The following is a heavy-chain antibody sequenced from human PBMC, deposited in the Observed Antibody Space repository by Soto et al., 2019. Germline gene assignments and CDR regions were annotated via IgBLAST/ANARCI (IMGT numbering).Heavy chain of an antibody. D-gene: IGHD3-10*01. CDR1: GYTFTNYD. V-gene: IGHV1-8*01. CDR2: MNPDSENT. Sequence: QVHLVQSGAEVKQPGASVRVSCKALGYTFTNYDITWVRQATGQGLEWMGWMNPDSENTGSPQKFQGRVTMTVNTSINTAYMELTSLRSEDTAVYYCTRAQFEFGSYFGLDVWGQGTTVTVSS. J-gene: IGHJ6*02. CDR3: TRAQFEFGSYFGLDV.